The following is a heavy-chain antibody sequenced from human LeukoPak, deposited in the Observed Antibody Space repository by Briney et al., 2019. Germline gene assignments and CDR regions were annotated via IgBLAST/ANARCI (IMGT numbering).Heavy chain of an antibody. CDR2: IYDSGHS. D-gene: IGHD2-2*01. Sequence: SETMSLIRAVSGCSISSGQYGGRIRQPPGKGLEWIGSIYDSGHSNYSPSLNSRVTRSVDVSENQFSLNLRSETAEDTVVYYCARQRSRRYHSAFDIWGQGTMVTVSS. CDR1: GCSISSGQY. V-gene: IGHV4-38-2*01. J-gene: IGHJ3*02. CDR3: ARQRSRRYHSAFDI.